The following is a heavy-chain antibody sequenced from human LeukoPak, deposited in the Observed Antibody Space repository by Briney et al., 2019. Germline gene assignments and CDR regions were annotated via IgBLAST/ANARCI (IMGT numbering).Heavy chain of an antibody. Sequence: GGSLRLSCAASGFTFSSYAMSWVRQAPGKGLEWVSAISGSGGSTYYADSVKGRFTISRDNAKNSLYLQMNSLRAEDTALYYCAKDLRGSGSKGFDYWGQGTLVTVSS. CDR2: ISGSGGST. CDR3: AKDLRGSGSKGFDY. CDR1: GFTFSSYA. D-gene: IGHD3-10*01. J-gene: IGHJ4*02. V-gene: IGHV3-23*01.